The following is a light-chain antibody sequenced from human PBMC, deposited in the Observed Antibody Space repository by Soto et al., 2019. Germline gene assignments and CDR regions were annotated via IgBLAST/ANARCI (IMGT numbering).Light chain of an antibody. Sequence: VVPSSPAPTYSFPGDRVILSCRASQYINTRLAWYQHRPGQAPRLLIYQTSLRAAGIPARFSASGSGTDFTLTISDVQPEDFALYYCHQRQRWTRTLGQGTKVEIK. CDR3: HQRQRWTRT. CDR2: QTS. CDR1: QYINTR. V-gene: IGKV3-11*01. J-gene: IGKJ1*01.